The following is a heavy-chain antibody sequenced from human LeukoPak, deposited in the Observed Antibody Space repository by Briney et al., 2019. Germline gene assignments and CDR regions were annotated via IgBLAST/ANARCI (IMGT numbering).Heavy chain of an antibody. CDR1: GFTFSSYA. D-gene: IGHD3-3*01. CDR3: AKDRSSRYDFWSGSFSHYYYYYMDV. Sequence: PGGSLRLSCAASGFTFSSYAMSWVRQAQGKGLEWVSAISGGSADYADSVKGRFSISIDNSKNTLYLQMNSLRAEDTAVYYCAKDRSSRYDFWSGSFSHYYYYYMDVWGKGTTVTVSS. V-gene: IGHV3-23*01. CDR2: ISGGSA. J-gene: IGHJ6*03.